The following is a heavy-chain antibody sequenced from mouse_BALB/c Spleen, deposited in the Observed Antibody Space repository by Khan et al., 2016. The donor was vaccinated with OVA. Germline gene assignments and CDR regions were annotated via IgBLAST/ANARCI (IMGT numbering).Heavy chain of an antibody. CDR3: ASGNYYGSTSWFGY. V-gene: IGHV1-9*01. CDR2: ISPGSGNN. Sequence: QVQLQQSGAELMKPGASVKISCKASGYTFSSYWIEWVKQRPGHGLEWIGEISPGSGNNNFTEKFRGKATFAADPSSTTAYMQLSTLTSEDSAVYYCASGNYYGSTSWFGYWGQGTLVTVSA. CDR1: GYTFSSYW. D-gene: IGHD1-1*01. J-gene: IGHJ3*01.